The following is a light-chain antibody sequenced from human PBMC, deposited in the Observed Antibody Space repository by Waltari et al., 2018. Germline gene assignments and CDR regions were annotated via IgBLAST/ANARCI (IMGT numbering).Light chain of an antibody. CDR3: QQYFNYPWT. J-gene: IGKJ1*01. Sequence: DIQMTQSPSTLSASIGDRVTLTCRASQSITNWLAWYQQKPGKAPKLLIYEASDLEDGVPSRFSGSGSETEFTLTISSLQPDDFATYYCQQYFNYPWTFGQGTTV. CDR2: EAS. V-gene: IGKV1-5*03. CDR1: QSITNW.